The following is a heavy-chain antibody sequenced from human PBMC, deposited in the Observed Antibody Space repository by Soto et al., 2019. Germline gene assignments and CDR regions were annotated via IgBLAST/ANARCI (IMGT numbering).Heavy chain of an antibody. Sequence: ASVKLSCEASGYRFTSYGISWVRQAPGQGLEWMGWISAYNGNTNYAQKLQGRVTMTTDTSTSTAYMELRSLRSDDTAVYYCARDMSSSVPFSAFDIWGQGTMVTVSS. D-gene: IGHD6-13*01. CDR3: ARDMSSSVPFSAFDI. CDR1: GYRFTSYG. CDR2: ISAYNGNT. V-gene: IGHV1-18*01. J-gene: IGHJ3*02.